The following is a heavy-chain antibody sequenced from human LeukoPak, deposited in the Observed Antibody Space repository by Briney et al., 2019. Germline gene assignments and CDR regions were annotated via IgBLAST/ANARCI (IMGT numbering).Heavy chain of an antibody. D-gene: IGHD3-22*01. CDR2: IYSGGST. Sequence: PGGSLRLSCAASGFTVSSNYMSWVRQAPGKGLEWVSVIYSGGSTYYADSAKGRFTISRDNSKNTLYLQMNSLRAEDTAVYYCARDDSSGFPVFDYWGQGTLVTVSS. V-gene: IGHV3-53*01. CDR3: ARDDSSGFPVFDY. CDR1: GFTVSSNY. J-gene: IGHJ4*02.